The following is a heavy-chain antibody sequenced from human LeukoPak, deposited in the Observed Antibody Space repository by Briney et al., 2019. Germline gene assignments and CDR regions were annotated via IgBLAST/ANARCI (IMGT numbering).Heavy chain of an antibody. CDR2: ISAYNGNT. J-gene: IGHJ4*02. D-gene: IGHD3-10*01. CDR3: AREGGSGSAGATFDY. Sequence: ASVKVSCKASGYTFTSYGISWVRQAPGQGLEWMGWISAYNGNTNYAQKLQGRVTMTRDTSTSTVYMELSSLRSEDTAVYYCAREGGSGSAGATFDYWGQGTLVTVSS. CDR1: GYTFTSYG. V-gene: IGHV1-18*01.